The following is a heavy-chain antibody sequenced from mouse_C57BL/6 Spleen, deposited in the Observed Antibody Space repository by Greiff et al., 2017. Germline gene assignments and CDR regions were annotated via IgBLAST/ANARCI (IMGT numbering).Heavy chain of an antibody. CDR3: ARKDYGVDY. D-gene: IGHD1-2*01. J-gene: IGHJ2*01. Sequence: QVQLQQSGPGLVQPSQSLSITCTVSGFSLTSYGVHWVRQSPGKGLAWLGVIWSGGSTDYNAAFISRLSISKDNSKSQVFFKMNSLQADDTAIFYCARKDYGVDYWGQGTTLTVSS. CDR2: IWSGGST. V-gene: IGHV2-2*01. CDR1: GFSLTSYG.